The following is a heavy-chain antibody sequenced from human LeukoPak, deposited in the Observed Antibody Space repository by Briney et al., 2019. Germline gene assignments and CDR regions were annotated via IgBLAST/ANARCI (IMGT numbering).Heavy chain of an antibody. Sequence: GGSLRLSCAASGFTFNTFAMNWVRQAPGKGLEWVSSISSSSSYIYYADSVKGRFTISRDNAKNSLYLQMNSLRAEDTAVYYCARHPYYDILTGYYYDYWGQGTLVTVSS. CDR1: GFTFNTFA. CDR3: ARHPYYDILTGYYYDY. CDR2: ISSSSSYI. D-gene: IGHD3-9*01. V-gene: IGHV3-21*01. J-gene: IGHJ4*02.